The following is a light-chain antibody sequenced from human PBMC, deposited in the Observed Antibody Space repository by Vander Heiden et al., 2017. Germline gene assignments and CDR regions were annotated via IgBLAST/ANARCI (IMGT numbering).Light chain of an antibody. CDR3: QSAASSGADWV. J-gene: IGLJ3*02. Sequence: SYELTQPPSVSVSPGQTARITCSGDALPKQYAFWYQQKPGQAAVLVIDKDSERSSGSPDRFAGSSSGTTAKFNISGVQAEDEADYYGQSAASSGADWVFGGGTKLTVL. V-gene: IGLV3-25*03. CDR1: ALPKQY. CDR2: KDS.